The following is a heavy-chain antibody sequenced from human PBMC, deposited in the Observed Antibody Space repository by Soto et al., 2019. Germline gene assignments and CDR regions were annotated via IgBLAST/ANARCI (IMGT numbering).Heavy chain of an antibody. D-gene: IGHD3-10*01. CDR2: ISAYNGNT. V-gene: IGHV1-18*04. CDR3: AGPDFYGSGSYYRRGYYYYGMDV. J-gene: IGHJ6*02. Sequence: GASVKVSCKASGYTFTSYGISWVRQAPGQGLEWMGWISAYNGNTNYAQKLQGRVTMTTDTPTSTAYMELRSLRSDDTAVYYCAGPDFYGSGSYYRRGYYYYGMDVWGQGTTVTVSS. CDR1: GYTFTSYG.